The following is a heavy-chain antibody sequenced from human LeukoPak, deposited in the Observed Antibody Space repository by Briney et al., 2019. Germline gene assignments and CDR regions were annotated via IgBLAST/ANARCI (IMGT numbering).Heavy chain of an antibody. D-gene: IGHD6-13*01. CDR2: ISGSGGST. Sequence: GALRLSCAASGFTSSNYAMSWVRQAPGKGLEWVSGISGSGGSTYYADSVKGRFTISRDNSKNTLYLQMNSLRAEDTAVYYCAKGSSSYYFAFDIWGQGTMVTVSS. V-gene: IGHV3-23*01. CDR1: GFTSSNYA. J-gene: IGHJ3*02. CDR3: AKGSSSYYFAFDI.